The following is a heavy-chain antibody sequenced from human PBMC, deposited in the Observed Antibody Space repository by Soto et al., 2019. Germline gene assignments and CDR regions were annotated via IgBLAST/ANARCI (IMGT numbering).Heavy chain of an antibody. Sequence: ETLSLTCPVSGDSISTFYWGWMRQSPGKELEWIGYVYYTGSTNYNPSLKSRVTISVDRSKNQFSLKLTSANAADTAVYYCARGRTVRNYADDSSDYFYFFDYWGQGTQVTVSS. J-gene: IGHJ4*02. CDR2: VYYTGST. D-gene: IGHD3-22*01. CDR3: ARGRTVRNYADDSSDYFYFFDY. V-gene: IGHV4-59*01. CDR1: GDSISTFY.